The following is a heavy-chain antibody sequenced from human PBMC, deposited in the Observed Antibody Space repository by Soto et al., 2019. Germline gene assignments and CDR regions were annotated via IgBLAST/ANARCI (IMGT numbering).Heavy chain of an antibody. CDR2: IYNSGST. CDR1: GGSINNNGYF. J-gene: IGHJ4*02. CDR3: ARGPSGDKVDN. V-gene: IGHV4-30-4*01. Sequence: QVQLQESGPGVVEPSQTLSLTCTVSGGSINNNGYFWSWIRQPPGSGLEWIGHIYNSGSTYSNPSLKSRLTISVDTSKNQFSLKLSSVTAADTAVYYCARGPSGDKVDNWGQGTLVTVSS. D-gene: IGHD1-26*01.